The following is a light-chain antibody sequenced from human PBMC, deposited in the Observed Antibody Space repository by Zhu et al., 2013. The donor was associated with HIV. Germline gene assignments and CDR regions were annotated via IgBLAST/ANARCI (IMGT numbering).Light chain of an antibody. J-gene: IGLJ3*02. CDR1: SGRIASNF. Sequence: FMLTQPHSVSGSPGKTVTIACTRSSGRIASNFVQWFQQRPGSAPTTVIYEDHERPSGVPDRFSGSIDSSSNSASLTISGLKSEDEADYYCQSYDNNNVWVFGGGTKLTVL. CDR2: EDH. V-gene: IGLV6-57*04. CDR3: QSYDNNNVWV.